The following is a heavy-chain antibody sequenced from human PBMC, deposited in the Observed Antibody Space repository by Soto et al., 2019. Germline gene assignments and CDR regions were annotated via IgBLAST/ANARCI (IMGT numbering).Heavy chain of an antibody. D-gene: IGHD2-15*01. J-gene: IGHJ6*02. Sequence: QVQLVESGGGVVQPGRSLSLSCAASGFTFSSYGMHWVRQAPGKGLEWVAVISYDGSNKYYADSVKGRFTISRDNSKNTLYLQMNSLRAEDTAVYYCAKDVGNYDYYYGMDVWGQGTTVTVSS. CDR3: AKDVGNYDYYYGMDV. CDR1: GFTFSSYG. CDR2: ISYDGSNK. V-gene: IGHV3-30*18.